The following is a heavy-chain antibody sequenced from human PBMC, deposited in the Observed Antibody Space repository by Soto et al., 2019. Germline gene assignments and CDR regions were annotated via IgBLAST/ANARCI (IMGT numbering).Heavy chain of an antibody. CDR1: GFTFSSYW. CDR3: ARGDYYDSSGYYQVLFDY. CDR2: INSDGSST. Sequence: GSLRLSCAASGFTFSSYWMHWVRQAPGKGLVWVSRINSDGSSTSYADSVKGRFTISRDNAKNTLYLQMNSLRAEDTAVYYCARGDYYDSSGYYQVLFDYWGQGTLVTVSS. J-gene: IGHJ4*02. D-gene: IGHD3-22*01. V-gene: IGHV3-74*01.